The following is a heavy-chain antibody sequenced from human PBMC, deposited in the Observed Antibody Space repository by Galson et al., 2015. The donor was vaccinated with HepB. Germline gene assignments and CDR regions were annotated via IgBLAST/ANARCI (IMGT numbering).Heavy chain of an antibody. Sequence: LSLTCTVSGGSISSYYWDWIRQPPGKGLEWIGYIHYRGTTKYNPSLNGRATISVDTSKKQFSLKLTSMTAADTAVYYCARRPAGNFGGRYYGMDVWGQGTTVTVSS. J-gene: IGHJ6*02. CDR1: GGSISSYY. CDR3: ARRPAGNFGGRYYGMDV. CDR2: IHYRGTT. D-gene: IGHD3-3*01. V-gene: IGHV4-59*08.